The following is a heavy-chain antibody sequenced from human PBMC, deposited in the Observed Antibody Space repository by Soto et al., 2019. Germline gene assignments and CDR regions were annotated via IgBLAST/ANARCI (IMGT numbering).Heavy chain of an antibody. V-gene: IGHV3-7*04. D-gene: IGHD2-15*01. CDR2: IKQDGSEK. CDR3: ARKAATRLRSWFDP. Sequence: EVQLVESGGGLVQPGGSLRLSCAASGFTFSSYWMSWVRQAPGKGLEWVANIKQDGSEKYYVDSVKGRFTISRDNAKTSLYLQMNSLRAEDTAVYYCARKAATRLRSWFDPWGQGTLVTVSS. J-gene: IGHJ5*02. CDR1: GFTFSSYW.